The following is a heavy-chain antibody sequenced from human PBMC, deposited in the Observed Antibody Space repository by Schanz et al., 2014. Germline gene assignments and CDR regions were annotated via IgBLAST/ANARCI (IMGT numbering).Heavy chain of an antibody. CDR3: ARDPNSVNEIDY. CDR1: GFTFISHA. J-gene: IGHJ4*02. D-gene: IGHD5-12*01. V-gene: IGHV3-30*04. Sequence: VQLVESGGGVVQPGRSLRLSCAASGFTFISHAMHWVRQAAGKGLEWVAAITYDGSNKYYAESVKGRFTLSRDNAKKTMDLQMNSLRVEDTAVYYCARDPNSVNEIDYWGQGTLVTVSS. CDR2: ITYDGSNK.